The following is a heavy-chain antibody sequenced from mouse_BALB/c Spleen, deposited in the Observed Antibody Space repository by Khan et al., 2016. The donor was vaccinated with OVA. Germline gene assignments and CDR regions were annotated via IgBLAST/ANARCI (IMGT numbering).Heavy chain of an antibody. V-gene: IGHV1-4*01. CDR1: GYTFTSYT. CDR2: INSSRGYT. Sequence: LQQSGAELARPGASVKMSGKASGYTFTSYTMHLVKQRPGQGLEWIGYINSSRGYTKYNQKFKDKATLTADKSSSTAYMQLSSLTSEDSAVYYCARTHERWGQGTTLTVSS. J-gene: IGHJ2*01. CDR3: ARTHER.